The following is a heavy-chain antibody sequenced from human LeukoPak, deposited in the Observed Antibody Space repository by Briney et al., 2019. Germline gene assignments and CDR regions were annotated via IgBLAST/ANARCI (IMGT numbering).Heavy chain of an antibody. Sequence: GGTLSLSCAASGLTFSTFAMSWVRQPPGKGLEWFLRINGSGGRTYNPALVKGRFTIPRDTSKNTLYMQTNSLTAEAPAVYYCPNVTPWFGGLLGLMDGWGKGITVTISA. CDR1: GLTFSTFA. J-gene: IGHJ6*04. CDR3: PNVTPWFGGLLGLMDG. D-gene: IGHD3-10*01. V-gene: IGHV3-23*01. CDR2: INGSGGRT.